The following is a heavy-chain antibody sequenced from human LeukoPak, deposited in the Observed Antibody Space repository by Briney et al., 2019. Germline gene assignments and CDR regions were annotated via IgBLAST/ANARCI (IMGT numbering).Heavy chain of an antibody. CDR1: GYTFTIYY. J-gene: IGHJ4*02. CDR3: ARDHQYGDYDGTFDY. D-gene: IGHD4-17*01. Sequence: ASVKVSCKASGYTFTIYYMHWVRQAPGQGLEWMGIINPSGGSTSYAQKFQGRVTMTRDMSTSTVYMELSSLRSEDTAVYYCARDHQYGDYDGTFDYWGQGTLVTVSS. CDR2: INPSGGST. V-gene: IGHV1-46*01.